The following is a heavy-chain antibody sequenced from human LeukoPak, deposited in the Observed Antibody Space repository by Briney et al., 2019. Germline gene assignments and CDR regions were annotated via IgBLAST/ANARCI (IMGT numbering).Heavy chain of an antibody. CDR2: IIPIFGTA. CDR1: GGTFSSYA. D-gene: IGHD3-22*01. V-gene: IGHV1-69*13. CDR3: ARSLIPYSSGYAKPFDY. J-gene: IGHJ4*02. Sequence: SVKVSRKASGGTFSSYAISWVRQAPGQGLEWMGGIIPIFGTANYAQKFQGRVTITADESTSTAYMELSSLRSEDTAVYYCARSLIPYSSGYAKPFDYWGQGTLVTVSS.